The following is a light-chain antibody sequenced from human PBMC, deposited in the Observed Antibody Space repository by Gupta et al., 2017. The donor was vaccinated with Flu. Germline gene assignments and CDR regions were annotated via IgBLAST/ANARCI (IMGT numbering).Light chain of an antibody. CDR2: AAS. Sequence: SPSTLSASVGDRVTITCQASQNISTHLAWYQQKPGKAPKLLIYAASRLESGVASRFSGSAAGXEFTLTXSSLQPDDFATYYWQEYTLYADFGXGTRLEIK. J-gene: IGKJ5*01. V-gene: IGKV1-5*03. CDR1: QNISTH. CDR3: QEYTLYAD.